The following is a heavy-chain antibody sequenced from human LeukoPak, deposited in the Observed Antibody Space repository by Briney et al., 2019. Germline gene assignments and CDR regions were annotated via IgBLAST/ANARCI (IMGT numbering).Heavy chain of an antibody. J-gene: IGHJ4*02. CDR2: ISAYNGNT. CDR1: GYTFTSYG. CDR3: ARQGYGGHSRGAADY. D-gene: IGHD4-23*01. Sequence: ASVKVSCKASGYTFTSYGISWVRQAPGQGLEWMGWISAYNGNTNYALKLQDRVSMTTDTSTSTAYMELRSLRSDDTAVYYCARQGYGGHSRGAADYWGQGTLVTASS. V-gene: IGHV1-18*01.